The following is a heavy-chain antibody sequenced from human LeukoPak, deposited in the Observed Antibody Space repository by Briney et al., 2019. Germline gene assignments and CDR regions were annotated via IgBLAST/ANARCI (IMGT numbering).Heavy chain of an antibody. V-gene: IGHV3-23*01. Sequence: PGGSLRLSCAASGFTFSSYAMSWVRQAPGRGLEWVSAISGSGGSTYYADSVKGRFTISRDNSKNTLYLQMNSLRAEDTAVYYCAKAGWSSRGFDYWGQGTLVTVSS. CDR1: GFTFSSYA. CDR2: ISGSGGST. CDR3: AKAGWSSRGFDY. D-gene: IGHD6-13*01. J-gene: IGHJ4*02.